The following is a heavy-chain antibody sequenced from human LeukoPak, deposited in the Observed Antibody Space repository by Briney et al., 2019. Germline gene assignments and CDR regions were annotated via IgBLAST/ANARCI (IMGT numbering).Heavy chain of an antibody. CDR1: GGSISSYY. CDR2: IYYSGST. Sequence: SETLSLTCTVSGGSISSYYWSWIRQPPVKGLEWIGYIYYSGSTNYNPSLKSRVTISVDTSKNQFSLKLSSVTAADTAVYYCARGGYSSGWPWNFDLWGRGTLVTVSS. J-gene: IGHJ2*01. CDR3: ARGGYSSGWPWNFDL. V-gene: IGHV4-59*01. D-gene: IGHD6-19*01.